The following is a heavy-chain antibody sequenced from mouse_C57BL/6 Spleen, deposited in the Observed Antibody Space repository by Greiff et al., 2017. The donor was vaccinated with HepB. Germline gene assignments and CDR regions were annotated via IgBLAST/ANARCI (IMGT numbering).Heavy chain of an antibody. CDR2: IYPGNSDT. CDR3: TNPYYGSSYNYFDY. CDR1: GYTFTSYW. D-gene: IGHD1-1*01. Sequence: EVHLVESGTVLARPGASVKMSCKTSGYTFTSYWMHWVKQRPGQGLEWIGAIYPGNSDTSYNQKFKGKAKLTAVTSASTAYMELSCLTNEDSAVYYCTNPYYGSSYNYFDYWGQGTTLTVSS. V-gene: IGHV1-5*01. J-gene: IGHJ2*01.